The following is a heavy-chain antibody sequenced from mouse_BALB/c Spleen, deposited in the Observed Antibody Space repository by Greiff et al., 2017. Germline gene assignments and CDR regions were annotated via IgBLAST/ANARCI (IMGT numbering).Heavy chain of an antibody. V-gene: IGHV5-17*02. CDR3: ASSTDAMDY. CDR2: ISSGSSTI. Sequence: EVKLVESGGGLVQPGGSRKLSCAASGFTFSSFGMHWVRQAPEKGLEWVAYISSGSSTIYYADTVKGRFTISRDNPKNTLFLQMTSLRSEDTAMYYCASSTDAMDYWGQGTSVTVSS. CDR1: GFTFSSFG. J-gene: IGHJ4*01. D-gene: IGHD2-1*01.